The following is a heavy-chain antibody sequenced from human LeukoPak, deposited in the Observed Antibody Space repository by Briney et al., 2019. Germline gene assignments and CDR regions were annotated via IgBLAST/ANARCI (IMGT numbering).Heavy chain of an antibody. J-gene: IGHJ3*02. Sequence: SETLSLTCTVSGGSISSSSYYWGWIGQPPGKGLEWIGSIYYSGSTYYNPSLKSRVTISVDTSKNQFSLKLSSVTAADTAVYYCARQNSGSYSDDAFDIWGQGTMVTVSS. V-gene: IGHV4-39*01. CDR1: GGSISSSSYY. CDR3: ARQNSGSYSDDAFDI. CDR2: IYYSGST. D-gene: IGHD1-26*01.